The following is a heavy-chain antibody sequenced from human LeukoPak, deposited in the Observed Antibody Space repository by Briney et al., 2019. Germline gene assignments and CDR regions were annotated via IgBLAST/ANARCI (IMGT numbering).Heavy chain of an antibody. V-gene: IGHV4-34*01. CDR1: GGSINSYH. Sequence: SETLSLTCTVSGGSINSYHWSWIRQPPGKGLEWIGEVNHSGSTNYNPSLKSRVTISVDTSKNQFSLKLSSVTAADTGVYYCARAEITAAGVPFDYWGQGTLVTVSS. CDR3: ARAEITAAGVPFDY. CDR2: VNHSGST. J-gene: IGHJ4*02. D-gene: IGHD6-13*01.